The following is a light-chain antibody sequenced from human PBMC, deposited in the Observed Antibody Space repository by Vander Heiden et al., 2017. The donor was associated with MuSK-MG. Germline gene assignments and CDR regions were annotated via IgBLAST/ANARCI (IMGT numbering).Light chain of an antibody. CDR2: YDS. CDR3: HDWDPSSGVV. V-gene: IGLV3-21*04. CDR1: NIQSKS. Sequence: SYVVTQAPAVSVAPGMTARITCGAHNIQSKSVHWYQQRPGQAPVAGLFYDSDRPSGIPERVSGSNSGAMATLTTSRVEAGDEADDYCHDWDPSSGVVFGGGTKLTVL. J-gene: IGLJ2*01.